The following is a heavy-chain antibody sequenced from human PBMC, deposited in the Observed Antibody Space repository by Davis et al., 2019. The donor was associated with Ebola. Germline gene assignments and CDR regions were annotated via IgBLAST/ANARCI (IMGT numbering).Heavy chain of an antibody. CDR3: ARDHVVTATPFDF. CDR2: ISYDGSNR. Sequence: GGSLRLSWAASGFTFSSYAMHWVRQAPGKGLEWVALISYDGSNRNYADSVKGRFTISRDNAKNSLYLQMNSLRAEDTAVYFCARDHVVTATPFDFWGRGTLVTVSS. D-gene: IGHD2-21*02. CDR1: GFTFSSYA. J-gene: IGHJ4*02. V-gene: IGHV3-30*04.